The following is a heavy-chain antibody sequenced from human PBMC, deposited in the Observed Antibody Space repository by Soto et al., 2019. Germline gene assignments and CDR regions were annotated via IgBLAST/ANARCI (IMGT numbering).Heavy chain of an antibody. J-gene: IGHJ5*01. V-gene: IGHV4-4*07. CDR2: IYTSGST. CDR3: ARESTVAGTDNWFDS. D-gene: IGHD6-13*01. CDR1: GAFISGYY. Sequence: SETLSLTCTVSGAFISGYYWSWIRQPAGKGLEWIGRIYTSGSTKDSPSLMSRATMSVDTSKKQFSLKLNSVTAADTAVYYCARESTVAGTDNWFDSWGQGTLVTVSS.